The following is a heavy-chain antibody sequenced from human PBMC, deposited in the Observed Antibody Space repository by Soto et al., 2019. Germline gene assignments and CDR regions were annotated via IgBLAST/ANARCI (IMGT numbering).Heavy chain of an antibody. Sequence: ASVKVSCKXSGYTFTSYDINWVRQATGQGLEWMGWMNPNSGNTGYAQKFQGRVTMTRNTSISTAYMELSSLRSEDTAVYYCARGPLVRRNYEGWFDPWGQGTLVTVSS. D-gene: IGHD1-7*01. V-gene: IGHV1-8*01. CDR1: GYTFTSYD. CDR2: MNPNSGNT. CDR3: ARGPLVRRNYEGWFDP. J-gene: IGHJ5*02.